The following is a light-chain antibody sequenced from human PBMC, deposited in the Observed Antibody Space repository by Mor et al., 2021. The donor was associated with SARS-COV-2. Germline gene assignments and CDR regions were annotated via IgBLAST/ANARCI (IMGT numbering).Light chain of an antibody. V-gene: IGLV6-57*01. CDR2: ENN. CDR3: QSYYGTNRV. CDR1: IASTY. J-gene: IGLJ1*01. Sequence: IASTYVQWYQQRPGSSPTLLIYENNRRPSGVPDRFSGSIFSPSNSASLSISGLLTVDEADYYCQSYYGTNRVFG.